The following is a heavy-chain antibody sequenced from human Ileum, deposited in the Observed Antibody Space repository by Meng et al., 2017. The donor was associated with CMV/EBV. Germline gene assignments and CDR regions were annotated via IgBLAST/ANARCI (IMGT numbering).Heavy chain of an antibody. D-gene: IGHD4-11*01. J-gene: IGHJ5*02. CDR3: ARDSNYAWFDP. V-gene: IGHV1-8*03. Sequence: SCKASGYTFTSYDINWVRRATGQGLEWMGWINPNSGNTGYAQNFQGRLTITRNTAISTAYMELSSLRSEDTAVYYCARDSNYAWFDPWGQGTLVTVSS. CDR2: INPNSGNT. CDR1: GYTFTSYD.